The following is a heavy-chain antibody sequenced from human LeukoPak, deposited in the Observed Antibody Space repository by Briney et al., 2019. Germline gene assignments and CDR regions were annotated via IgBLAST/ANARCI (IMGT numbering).Heavy chain of an antibody. CDR1: GGSISNYY. J-gene: IGHJ6*02. V-gene: IGHV4-59*01. CDR3: ARVGGTNYYYYGMDV. D-gene: IGHD1-26*01. CDR2: IYYSGST. Sequence: SETLSLTCTVSGGSISNYYWSWIRQPPGKGLEWIGYIYYSGSTNYNPSLKSRVTISVDTSKNQFSLKLSSVTAADTAVYYCARVGGTNYYYYGMDVWGQGTTVTVS.